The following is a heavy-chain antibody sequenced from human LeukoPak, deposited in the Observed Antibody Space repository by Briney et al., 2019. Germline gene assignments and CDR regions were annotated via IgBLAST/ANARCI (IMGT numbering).Heavy chain of an antibody. D-gene: IGHD3-22*01. CDR1: GYSISSGYH. Sequence: SETLSLTCTVSGYSISSGYHWGWIRQPPGKGLEWIGSIYHSGSTYYNPSLKSRVTISVDTSKNQFSLKLSSVTAADTAVCYCARRNSGYYYDSSGYSHFGYWGQGTLVTVSS. CDR3: ARRNSGYYYDSSGYSHFGY. V-gene: IGHV4-38-2*02. J-gene: IGHJ4*02. CDR2: IYHSGST.